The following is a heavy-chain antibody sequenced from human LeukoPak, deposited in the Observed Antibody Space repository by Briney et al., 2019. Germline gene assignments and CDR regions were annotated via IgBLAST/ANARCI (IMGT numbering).Heavy chain of an antibody. CDR3: AKDMNTYYYGSGSYYEGSFDY. CDR1: GFTFDDYA. D-gene: IGHD3-10*01. Sequence: GRSLRLSCAASGFTFDDYAMHWVRQAPGKGLEWVSGISWNSGSIGYADSVKGRFTISRDNAKNSLYLQMNSLRAEDTALYYCAKDMNTYYYGSGSYYEGSFDYWGQGTLVTVSS. J-gene: IGHJ4*02. V-gene: IGHV3-9*01. CDR2: ISWNSGSI.